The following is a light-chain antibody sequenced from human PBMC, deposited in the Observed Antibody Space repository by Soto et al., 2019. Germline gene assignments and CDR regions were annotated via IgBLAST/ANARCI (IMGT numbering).Light chain of an antibody. CDR3: HQYDDGPYT. V-gene: IGKV1-5*01. CDR1: QSISIW. CDR2: AAC. Sequence: IHMAHAPSTLSASVGDIVTITFRAIQSISIWLAWYQQKPGKAPKLLIYAACSLQSGVPSRFSGSGSGTDFTLNISSLQSEDFAVYYSHQYDDGPYTFGQGTKVDIK. J-gene: IGKJ2*01.